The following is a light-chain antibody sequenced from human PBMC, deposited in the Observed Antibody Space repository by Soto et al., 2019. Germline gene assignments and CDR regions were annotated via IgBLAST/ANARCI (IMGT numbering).Light chain of an antibody. CDR1: SGHSSYA. CDR3: QAWGTGTVV. J-gene: IGLJ2*01. V-gene: IGLV4-69*02. Sequence: QLVLTQSPSASASLGASVKLTCTLSSGHSSYAIAWHQQQPEKGLRYLMKLNSDGSHNKGDGISDRFSGSSSGAERYLTISSLQSEDEADYYCQAWGTGTVVFGGGTKLTVL. CDR2: LNSDGSH.